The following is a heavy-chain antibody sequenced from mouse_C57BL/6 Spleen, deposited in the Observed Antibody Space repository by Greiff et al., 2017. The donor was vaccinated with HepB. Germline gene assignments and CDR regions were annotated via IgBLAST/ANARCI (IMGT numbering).Heavy chain of an antibody. CDR3: ARAPLYRRGYFDV. Sequence: DVMLVESGGGLVKPGGSLKLSCAASGFTFSSYAMSWVRQTPEKRLEWVATISDGGSYTYYPDNVKGRFTISRDNAKNNLYLQMSHLKSEDTAMYYCARAPLYRRGYFDVWGTGTTVTVSS. V-gene: IGHV5-4*03. CDR2: ISDGGSYT. J-gene: IGHJ1*03. CDR1: GFTFSSYA. D-gene: IGHD2-1*01.